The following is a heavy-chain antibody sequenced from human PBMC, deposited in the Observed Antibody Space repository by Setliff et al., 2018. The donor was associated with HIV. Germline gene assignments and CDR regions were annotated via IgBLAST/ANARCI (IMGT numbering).Heavy chain of an antibody. Sequence: SETLSLTCDVSGDLIRNSYYYWAWIRQSPGRGLEWIGHIYFSGSTYSNPSLKSRVTISVDTSKNQFSLKLSSVTAADTAMYYCARAQYSSDWNYFDSWGQGAQVTVSS. D-gene: IGHD6-19*01. CDR3: ARAQYSSDWNYFDS. CDR2: IYFSGST. J-gene: IGHJ4*02. CDR1: GDLIRNSYYY. V-gene: IGHV4-31*11.